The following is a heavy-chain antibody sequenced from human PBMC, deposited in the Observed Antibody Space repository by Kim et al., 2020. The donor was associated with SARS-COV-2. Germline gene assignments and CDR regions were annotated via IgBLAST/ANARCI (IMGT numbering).Heavy chain of an antibody. CDR3: ARDKDGLSGMDV. CDR2: ST. Sequence: STNYADSVKGRFTISIHNSKNTLYLQMTSLRAEDTAVYYCARDKDGLSGMDVWGQGTTVTVSS. J-gene: IGHJ6*02. V-gene: IGHV3-53*04.